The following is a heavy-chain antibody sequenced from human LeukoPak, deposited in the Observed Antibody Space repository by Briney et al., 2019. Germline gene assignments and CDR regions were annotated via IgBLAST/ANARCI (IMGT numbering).Heavy chain of an antibody. Sequence: GGSLRLSCTASRFTLSIYWIHWVRQAPEKGLVWVSRINSDGSSASYADSVKGRFTISRDNAKNTVYLQMNSLRAEDTAVYYCAKGQHSGTYHFDYWGQGALVTVSS. CDR3: AKGQHSGTYHFDY. J-gene: IGHJ4*02. D-gene: IGHD1-26*01. CDR1: RFTLSIYW. V-gene: IGHV3-74*01. CDR2: INSDGSSA.